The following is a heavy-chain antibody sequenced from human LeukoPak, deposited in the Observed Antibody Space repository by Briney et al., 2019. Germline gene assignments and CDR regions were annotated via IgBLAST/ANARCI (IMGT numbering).Heavy chain of an antibody. J-gene: IGHJ6*03. V-gene: IGHV3-7*01. CDR3: ATRYCTIAACRASSHHCFDD. D-gene: IGHD2-8*01. CDR2: INDDGRDA. CDR1: GFTYRSYW. Sequence: PGGSLRLSCAASGFTYRSYWMTGVRRAPGKGLEWVANINDDGRDANYVDSVKGRFTVSRDNAKNSLYLQLNSLRAEDTAVYYCATRYCTIAACRASSHHCFDDWGKGTTVIVSS.